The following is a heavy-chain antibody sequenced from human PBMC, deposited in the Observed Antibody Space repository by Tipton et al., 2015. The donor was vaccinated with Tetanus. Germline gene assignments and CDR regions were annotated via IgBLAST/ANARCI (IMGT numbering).Heavy chain of an antibody. CDR2: IKHDGSEN. CDR3: ARDPTRRFDY. V-gene: IGHV3-7*01. Sequence: SLRLSCAASGFTFSDYWMTWVRQAPGKGLEWVANIKHDGSENYYVDSVKGRFTISRDNAKKSLYLQMNSLRAEDTAVYYCARDPTRRFDYWGPGTLVTVSS. CDR1: GFTFSDYW. J-gene: IGHJ4*02. D-gene: IGHD1/OR15-1a*01.